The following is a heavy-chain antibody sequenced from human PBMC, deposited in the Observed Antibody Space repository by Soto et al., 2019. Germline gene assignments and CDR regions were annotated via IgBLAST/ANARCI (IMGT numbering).Heavy chain of an antibody. Sequence: QVQLQESGPGLVKPSQTLSLTCTVSGGSVSSGGHYWSWIRQHPGQGLEWIGYIYDGGSTSYNPPLESRVIISVDTSKNQFSLKLTSVTAADTAVYYCAGGRDSWGQGTLVTVSS. CDR2: IYDGGST. D-gene: IGHD3-16*01. CDR3: AGGRDS. J-gene: IGHJ4*02. V-gene: IGHV4-31*03. CDR1: GGSVSSGGHY.